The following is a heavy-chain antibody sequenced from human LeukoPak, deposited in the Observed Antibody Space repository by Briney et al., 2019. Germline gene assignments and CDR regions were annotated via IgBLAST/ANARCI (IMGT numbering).Heavy chain of an antibody. Sequence: GRSLRLSCAASGFTFSGYGMHWVRQPPGKGLEWVAIIWYDGSNKYYADSVKGRFTISKDNSKNTLYLQMDSLRAEDTAVYYCARPGTSWSFDYWGQGSLVTVSS. CDR3: ARPGTSWSFDY. V-gene: IGHV3-33*01. J-gene: IGHJ4*02. D-gene: IGHD6-13*01. CDR1: GFTFSGYG. CDR2: IWYDGSNK.